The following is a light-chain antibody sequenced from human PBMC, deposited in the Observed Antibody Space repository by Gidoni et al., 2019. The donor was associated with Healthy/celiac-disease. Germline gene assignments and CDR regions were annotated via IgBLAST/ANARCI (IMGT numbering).Light chain of an antibody. Sequence: DIQMTQPPSSLSAPVGDRVTITCRASQSISSYLNWYQQKPGKAPKLLIYAASSLQSGVPSRFSGSGSGTDFTLTISSLQPEDFATYYCQQSYSTPQLTFXGXTKVXIK. CDR2: AAS. J-gene: IGKJ4*01. V-gene: IGKV1-39*01. CDR3: QQSYSTPQLT. CDR1: QSISSY.